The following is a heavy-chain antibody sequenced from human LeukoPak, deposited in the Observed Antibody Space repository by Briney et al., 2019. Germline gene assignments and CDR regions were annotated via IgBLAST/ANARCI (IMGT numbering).Heavy chain of an antibody. D-gene: IGHD5-12*01. J-gene: IGHJ2*01. CDR2: ISWNSGSI. CDR3: AKDRTNIVATMGAFDL. CDR1: GFTFDDYA. Sequence: GGSLRLSCAASGFTFDDYAMHWVRQAPGKGLEWVSGISWNSGSIGYADSVKGRFTISRDNAKNSLYLQMNSLRAEDTALYYCAKDRTNIVATMGAFDLWGRGTPVTVSS. V-gene: IGHV3-9*01.